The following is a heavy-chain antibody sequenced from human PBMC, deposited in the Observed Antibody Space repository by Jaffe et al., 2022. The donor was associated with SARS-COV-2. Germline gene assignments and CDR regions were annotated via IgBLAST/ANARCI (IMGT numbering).Heavy chain of an antibody. Sequence: QVQLVQSGAEVKKPGSSVKVSCKASGGTFSSYTISWVRQAPGQGLEWMGRIIPILGIANYAQKFQGRVTITADKSTSTAYMELSSLRSEDTAVYYCARDRGDYYYYGMDVWGQGTTVTVSS. CDR2: IIPILGIA. V-gene: IGHV1-69*08. CDR3: ARDRGDYYYYGMDV. J-gene: IGHJ6*02. CDR1: GGTFSSYT.